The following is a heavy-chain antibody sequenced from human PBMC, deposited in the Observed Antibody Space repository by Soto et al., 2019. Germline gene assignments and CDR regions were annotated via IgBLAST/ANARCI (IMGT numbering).Heavy chain of an antibody. CDR3: AKDYLTAGYTSGWYDL. CDR2: ISWNSGSI. Sequence: PGGSLRLSCAVSGFIFGDYGMHWVRQTPGKGLEWVSGISWNSGSIGYAGSVQGRFTISRDNAKNSLYLQMNSLRTEDTAFYYCAKDYLTAGYTSGWYDLWGQGALVTVPQ. J-gene: IGHJ5*02. D-gene: IGHD6-19*01. CDR1: GFIFGDYG. V-gene: IGHV3-9*01.